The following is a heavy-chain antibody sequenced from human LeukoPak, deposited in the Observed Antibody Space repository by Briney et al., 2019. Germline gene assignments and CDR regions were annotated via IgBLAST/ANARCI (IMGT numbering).Heavy chain of an antibody. J-gene: IGHJ6*02. CDR3: ARDDYGMDV. CDR1: GLTFSTYG. V-gene: IGHV3-33*01. CDR2: IWYDGSNK. Sequence: GGSLRLSCAASGLTFSTYGMHWVRQAPGKGLEWVAVIWYDGSNKYYADSVKGRVTISRDNPKNALYLQMNSLRAEDTAVYYCARDDYGMDVWGQGTTVTVSS.